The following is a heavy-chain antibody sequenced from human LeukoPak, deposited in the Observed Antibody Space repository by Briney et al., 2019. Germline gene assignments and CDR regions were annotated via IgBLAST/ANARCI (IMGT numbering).Heavy chain of an antibody. Sequence: GGSLRLSCAASGFTFSSYDMSWVRQAPGKGLEWVSAISGSGGSTYYADSVKGRFTISRDNSKNTLYLQMNSLRAEDTAVYYCAKLTIFGVVISPMGYWGQGTLVTVSS. CDR3: AKLTIFGVVISPMGY. CDR2: ISGSGGST. D-gene: IGHD3-3*01. J-gene: IGHJ4*02. V-gene: IGHV3-23*01. CDR1: GFTFSSYD.